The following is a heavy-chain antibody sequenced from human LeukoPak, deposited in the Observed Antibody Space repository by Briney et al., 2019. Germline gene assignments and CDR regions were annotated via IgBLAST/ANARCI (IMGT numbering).Heavy chain of an antibody. CDR3: ARGGSYSYFDY. D-gene: IGHD1-26*01. CDR1: GGSISSGGYS. J-gene: IGHJ4*02. CDR2: IYHSGST. V-gene: IGHV4-30-2*01. Sequence: SQTLSLTCAVSGGSISSGGYSWSWIRQPPGKGLEWIGYIYHSGSTYYNPSLKSRVTISVDRSKNQFSVKLSSVTAADTAVYYCARGGSYSYFDYWGQGTLVTVSS.